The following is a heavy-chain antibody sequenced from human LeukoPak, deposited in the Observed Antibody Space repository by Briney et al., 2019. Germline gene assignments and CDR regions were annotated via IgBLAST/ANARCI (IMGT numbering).Heavy chain of an antibody. V-gene: IGHV1-46*01. CDR2: INPSGGST. D-gene: IGHD1-1*01. Sequence: ASVKVSCKASGYTFTSYYMHWVRQAPGQGLEWMGIINPSGGSTSYAQKFQGRVTMTRDTSTRTVYMELSSLRSEDTAVYYCARSNEPLAHFDYWGQGTLVTVSS. CDR3: ARSNEPLAHFDY. J-gene: IGHJ4*02. CDR1: GYTFTSYY.